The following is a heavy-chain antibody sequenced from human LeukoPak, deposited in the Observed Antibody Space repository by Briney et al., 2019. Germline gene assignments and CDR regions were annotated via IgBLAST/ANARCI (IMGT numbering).Heavy chain of an antibody. D-gene: IGHD2-8*01. Sequence: GVTLRLSCAASGFTFSSYGMSWVRQAPGKGLEWVSAISGSGGSTYYADSVKGRFTISRDNSKNTLYLQMNSLRPEDTALYYCSTDPRLLMYWGHGTLVTVSS. CDR3: STDPRLLMY. CDR2: ISGSGGST. CDR1: GFTFSSYG. J-gene: IGHJ4*01. V-gene: IGHV3-23*01.